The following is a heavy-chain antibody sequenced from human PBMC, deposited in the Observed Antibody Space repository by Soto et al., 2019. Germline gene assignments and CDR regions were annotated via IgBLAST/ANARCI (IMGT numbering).Heavy chain of an antibody. D-gene: IGHD3-3*01. Sequence: SETLSLTCTVSGGSISSYYWSWIRQPPGKGLEWIGYIYYSGSTNYNPSLKSRVTISVDTSKNQFSLKLSSVTAADTAVYYCARNGAYDSPAYNYYLDVGGKGTRVTVPS. V-gene: IGHV4-59*01. CDR3: ARNGAYDSPAYNYYLDV. CDR1: GGSISSYY. CDR2: IYYSGST. J-gene: IGHJ6*03.